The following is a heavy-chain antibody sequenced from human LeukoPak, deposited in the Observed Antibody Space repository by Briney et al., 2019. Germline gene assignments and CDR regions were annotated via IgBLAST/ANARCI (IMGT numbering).Heavy chain of an antibody. CDR1: GGSISSSSYY. Sequence: SETLSLTCTVSGGSISSSSYYWGWIRQPPGKGLEWIGSIYYSGSTYYNPSLKSRVTISVDTSKNQFSLKLSSVTAADTAVYYCARHQSIGARPPFDYWGQGTLVTVSS. D-gene: IGHD3-10*01. J-gene: IGHJ4*02. CDR2: IYYSGST. CDR3: ARHQSIGARPPFDY. V-gene: IGHV4-39*01.